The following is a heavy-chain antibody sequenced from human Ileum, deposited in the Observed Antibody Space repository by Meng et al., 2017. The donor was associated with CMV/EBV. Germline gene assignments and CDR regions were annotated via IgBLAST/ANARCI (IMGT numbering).Heavy chain of an antibody. D-gene: IGHD4-11*01. V-gene: IGHV4-59*01. J-gene: IGHJ6*02. CDR1: GASMTSYY. Sequence: SETLSLTCTASGASMTSYYWSWIRQAPGKGLEWIGYIYYSGTTKYNPSLKSRITISVDTARNQFSLKLRSVTAADTAVYYCGRDQYQTHFYGVDVWGQGTTVTVSS. CDR2: IYYSGTT. CDR3: GRDQYQTHFYGVDV.